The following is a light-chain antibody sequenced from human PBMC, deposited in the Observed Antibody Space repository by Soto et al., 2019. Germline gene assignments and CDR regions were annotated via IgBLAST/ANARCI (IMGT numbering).Light chain of an antibody. CDR1: QGIVIN. CDR3: QKYNSAPLT. Sequence: DIQMTQSPSSLYASFGDRVTMTCRASQGIVINLAWFQQRPGNTPKLLIYAASTLQSGVPSRFSGSGSGTDFTLTISSLQPEDVATYYCQKYNSAPLTFGGGTRVEIK. V-gene: IGKV1-27*01. J-gene: IGKJ4*01. CDR2: AAS.